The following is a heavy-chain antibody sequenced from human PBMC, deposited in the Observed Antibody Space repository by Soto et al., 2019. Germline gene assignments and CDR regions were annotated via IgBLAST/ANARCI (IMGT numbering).Heavy chain of an antibody. CDR2: IYYSGYT. CDR3: ARLGAYYQSLDP. CDR1: GFTVSTNY. V-gene: IGHV4-59*08. D-gene: IGHD2-21*01. Sequence: GSLRLSCAASGFTVSTNYMNWVRQAPGKGLEWIGSIYYSGYTYYNPSLKSRVTISLETSKSQFSLRLSSVTAADTAVYYCARLGAYYQSLDPWGPGTLVTVSS. J-gene: IGHJ5*02.